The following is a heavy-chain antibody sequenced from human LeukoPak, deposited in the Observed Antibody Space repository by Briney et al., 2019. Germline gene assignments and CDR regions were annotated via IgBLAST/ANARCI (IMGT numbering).Heavy chain of an antibody. CDR3: ARDRALGWAQSGAFDI. CDR1: GFTFNGYS. CDR2: ITNTNSYI. J-gene: IGHJ3*02. V-gene: IGHV3-21*01. D-gene: IGHD5-24*01. Sequence: GGSLRLSCAASGFTFNGYSLNWVRQAPGKGLEWVSSITNTNSYINYADSVKGRFTISRDNPKNSLYLQMYSLRDEDTAVYYCARDRALGWAQSGAFDIWGQGTMVTVSS.